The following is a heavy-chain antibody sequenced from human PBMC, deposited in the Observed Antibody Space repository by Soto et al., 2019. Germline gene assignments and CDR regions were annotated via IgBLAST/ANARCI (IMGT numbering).Heavy chain of an antibody. V-gene: IGHV2-5*02. CDR1: GFSLTTSGVG. J-gene: IGHJ4*02. Sequence: QITLNESGPTVVNPTETLTLTCTFSGFSLTTSGVGVAWVRQSPGKAPEWLALIYWDDDKRHSTSLKSRLSITKDTSKNQVVLTMANVDPADTATYYCAHRVLRAVFGLVTTTAIYFDFWGQGTPVVVSS. CDR2: IYWDDDK. D-gene: IGHD3-3*01. CDR3: AHRVLRAVFGLVTTTAIYFDF.